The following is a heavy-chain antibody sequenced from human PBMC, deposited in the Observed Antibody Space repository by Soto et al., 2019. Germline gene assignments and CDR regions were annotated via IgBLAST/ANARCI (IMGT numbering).Heavy chain of an antibody. CDR3: ARLRMFNWNYLGAY. CDR1: GYTFTSYA. D-gene: IGHD1-7*01. V-gene: IGHV1-3*01. CDR2: INAGNGNT. J-gene: IGHJ4*02. Sequence: ASVKVSCKASGYTFTSYAMHWVRQAPGQRLEWMGWINAGNGNTKYSQKFQGRVTITRDTSASTAYMELSSLRSEDSAMYYCARLRMFNWNYLGAYWGQGTLVTVSS.